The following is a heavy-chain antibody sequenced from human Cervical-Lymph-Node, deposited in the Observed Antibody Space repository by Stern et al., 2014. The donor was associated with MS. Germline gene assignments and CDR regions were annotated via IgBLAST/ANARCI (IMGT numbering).Heavy chain of an antibody. CDR3: ARDVARKYYFDS. CDR1: GYTFTSHY. V-gene: IGHV1-46*01. D-gene: IGHD2-21*01. J-gene: IGHJ4*02. Sequence: VQLVESGPEVKKPGASVRVSCKASGYTFTSHYMHWVRQAPGQGLEWMGLINPSTGSSIYAQRFQGRLAMTRDTSSTTVYLELSSLTSEETALYYCARDVARKYYFDSWGQGTLVTVSS. CDR2: INPSTGSS.